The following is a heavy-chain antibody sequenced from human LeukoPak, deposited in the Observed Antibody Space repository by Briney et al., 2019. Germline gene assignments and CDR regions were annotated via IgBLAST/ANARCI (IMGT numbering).Heavy chain of an antibody. CDR3: ARDVATIRNWFDP. CDR1: GGSISSSSYY. J-gene: IGHJ5*02. CDR2: IYYSGST. Sequence: KSSETLSLTCTVSGGSISSSSYYWGWIRQPPGKGLEWIGSIYYSGSTYYNPSLKSRVTISVDTSKNQFSLKLSSVTAADTAVYYCARDVATIRNWFDPWGQGTLVTVSS. D-gene: IGHD5-12*01. V-gene: IGHV4-39*07.